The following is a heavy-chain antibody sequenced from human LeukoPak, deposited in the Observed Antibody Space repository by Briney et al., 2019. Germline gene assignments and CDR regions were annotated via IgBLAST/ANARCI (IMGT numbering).Heavy chain of an antibody. J-gene: IGHJ5*02. D-gene: IGHD3-22*01. V-gene: IGHV1-69*05. CDR2: IIPIFGTA. CDR3: ARCGSGFPSGYSPYNWFDP. Sequence: SVKVSCKASGGTFSSYAISWVRQAPGQGLEWMGGIIPIFGTANYAQKFQGRVTITTDESTSTAYMELSSLRSEDTAVYYCARCGSGFPSGYSPYNWFDPWGQGALVTVSS. CDR1: GGTFSSYA.